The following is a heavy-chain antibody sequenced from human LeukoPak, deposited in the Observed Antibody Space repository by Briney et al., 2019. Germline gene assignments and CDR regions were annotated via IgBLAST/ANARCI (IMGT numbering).Heavy chain of an antibody. CDR3: ARDNDSRDPPHFDY. V-gene: IGHV3-30*02. Sequence: GGSLRLSCAASGFTFSSYGMHWVRQAPGKGLEWVAFIRYDGSNKYYADSVKGRFTISRDNSKNTLYLQMNSLRAEDTAVYYCARDNDSRDPPHFDYWGQGTLVTVSS. CDR1: GFTFSSYG. D-gene: IGHD3-16*01. J-gene: IGHJ4*02. CDR2: IRYDGSNK.